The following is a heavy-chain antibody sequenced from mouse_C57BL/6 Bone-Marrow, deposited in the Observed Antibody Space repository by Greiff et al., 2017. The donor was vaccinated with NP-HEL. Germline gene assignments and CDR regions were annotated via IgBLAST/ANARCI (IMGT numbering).Heavy chain of an antibody. CDR1: GYTFTSYG. D-gene: IGHD4-1*02. V-gene: IGHV1-81*01. J-gene: IGHJ4*01. Sequence: QVQLKQSGAELARPGASVKLSCKASGYTFTSYGISWVKQRTGQGLEWIGEIYPRSGNTYYNEKFKGKATLTADKSSSTAYMELRSLTSEDSAVYFCAREGLQLMDYWGQGTSVTVSS. CDR2: IYPRSGNT. CDR3: AREGLQLMDY.